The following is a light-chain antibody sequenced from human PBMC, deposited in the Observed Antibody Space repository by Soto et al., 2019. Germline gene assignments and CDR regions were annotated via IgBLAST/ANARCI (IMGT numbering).Light chain of an antibody. J-gene: IGKJ4*02. CDR1: QHINIY. CDR3: LQTSSKHFT. V-gene: IGKV1-12*01. Sequence: DIQMTQSPSSVSASVGDRVTINCRASQHINIYLTWYKKKPGKAPNLLIYGEATLQPGVPSRFISSGDGTEVTLTISSLKPEDFATYQCLQTSSKHFTCGGGTKVEIK. CDR2: GEA.